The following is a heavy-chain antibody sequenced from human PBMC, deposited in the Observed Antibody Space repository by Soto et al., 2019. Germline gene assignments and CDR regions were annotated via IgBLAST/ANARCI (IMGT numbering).Heavy chain of an antibody. CDR2: IYHSGST. J-gene: IGHJ3*02. CDR1: SGSISSSNW. CDR3: ARGWVISRRLIAARRRDAFDI. D-gene: IGHD6-6*01. Sequence: SETLSLTCAVSSGSISSSNWWSWVRQPPGKGLEWIGEIYHSGSTNYNPSLKSRVTISVDKSKNQFSLKLSSVTAADTAVYYCARGWVISRRLIAARRRDAFDIWGQGTMVTVSS. V-gene: IGHV4-4*02.